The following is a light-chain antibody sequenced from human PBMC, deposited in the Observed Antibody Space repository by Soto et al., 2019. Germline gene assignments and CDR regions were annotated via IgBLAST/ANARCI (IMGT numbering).Light chain of an antibody. J-gene: IGKJ1*01. CDR2: DAS. CDR3: QQRSDWPPWT. V-gene: IGKV3-11*01. Sequence: EIVLTQSPATLSLCPGERATLSCRASQSVSNYLAWYQQKPGQAPRLLIYDASNRATGIPARFSGSGSGTDFTLTISSLEPEDFAVYYCQQRSDWPPWTFGQGTKVDIK. CDR1: QSVSNY.